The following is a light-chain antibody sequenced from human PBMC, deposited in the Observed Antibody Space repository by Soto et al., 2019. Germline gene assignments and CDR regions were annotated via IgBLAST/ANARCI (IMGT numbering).Light chain of an antibody. J-gene: IGLJ2*01. CDR2: KDY. CDR1: VLAKKY. CDR3: CCATDNSVL. V-gene: IGLV3-27*01. Sequence: SYELTQPSSVSVFPGQTARITCSGDVLAKKYTRWFQQKAGQAPVVVIYKDYERPSGIPERFSGSSSGTTVTLTISGAQVEDEADYYCCCATDNSVLFGGGTKVTVL.